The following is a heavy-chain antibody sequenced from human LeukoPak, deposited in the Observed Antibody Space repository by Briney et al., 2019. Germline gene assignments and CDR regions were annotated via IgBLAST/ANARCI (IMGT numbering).Heavy chain of an antibody. V-gene: IGHV3-23*01. CDR1: GFTLSTYA. J-gene: IGHJ5*02. Sequence: GGSLRPACAASGFTLSTYAMSWVRQAPGKGLEWVSAISASGGSTYYADSVRGRFTISRDNSKNTLYLQMNSLRAEDTAVYYSAKLNSMLTWGQGTLVTVSS. CDR3: AKLNSMLT. D-gene: IGHD2/OR15-2a*01. CDR2: ISASGGST.